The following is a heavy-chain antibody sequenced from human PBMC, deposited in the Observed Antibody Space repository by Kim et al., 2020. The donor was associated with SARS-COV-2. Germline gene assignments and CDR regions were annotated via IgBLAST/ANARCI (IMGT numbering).Heavy chain of an antibody. Sequence: SETLSLTCTVSGGSVSSGSYYWSWIRQPPGKGLEWIGYIYYSGSTNYNPSLKSRVTISVDTSKNQFSLKLSSVTAADTAVYYCAREVRSGGATPLELDYWGQGTLVTVSS. V-gene: IGHV4-61*01. J-gene: IGHJ4*02. D-gene: IGHD1-26*01. CDR2: IYYSGST. CDR3: AREVRSGGATPLELDY. CDR1: GGSVSSGSYY.